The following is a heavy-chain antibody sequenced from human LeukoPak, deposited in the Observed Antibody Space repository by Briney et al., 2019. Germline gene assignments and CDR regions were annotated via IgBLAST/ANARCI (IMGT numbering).Heavy chain of an antibody. CDR3: AREVSSGWAPGGMDV. D-gene: IGHD6-19*01. V-gene: IGHV1-8*02. J-gene: IGHJ6*02. Sequence: GASVKVSCKASGYTFTSYGISWVRQATGQGLEWMGWMNPNSGNTGYAQKFQGRVTMTRDTSISTAYMELSRLRSDDTAVYYCAREVSSGWAPGGMDVWGQGTTVTVSS. CDR2: MNPNSGNT. CDR1: GYTFTSYG.